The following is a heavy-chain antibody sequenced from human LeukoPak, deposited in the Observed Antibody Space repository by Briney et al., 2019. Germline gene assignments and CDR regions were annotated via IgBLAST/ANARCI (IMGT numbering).Heavy chain of an antibody. CDR3: ARDDGFCRGVACYGKFDY. V-gene: IGHV1-2*02. D-gene: IGHD2-15*01. CDR1: GYTFTGYY. Sequence: ASVKVSCKASGYTFTGYYLRWVRQAPGQGLEWMGWINPNSGGTNYAQKFQGRVTMTRDTSISTAYMELSRLTSVDTAVYYCARDDGFCRGVACYGKFDYWGQGTLVTVSS. CDR2: INPNSGGT. J-gene: IGHJ4*02.